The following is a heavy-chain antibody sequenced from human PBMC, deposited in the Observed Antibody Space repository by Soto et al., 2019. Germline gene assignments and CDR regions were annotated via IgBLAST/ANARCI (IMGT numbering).Heavy chain of an antibody. Sequence: GGSLRLSCAASGFTFSNFEMHWVRQAPGKGLEWVSYINTAGSTKYYAESVKGRFTISRDNTRNSLFLQMNSLRAEDTAVYYCARAECSSPDCLAPYYSYGLDVWGQGSTVTVSS. CDR2: INTAGSTK. V-gene: IGHV3-48*03. CDR1: GFTFSNFE. J-gene: IGHJ6*02. D-gene: IGHD3-9*01. CDR3: ARAECSSPDCLAPYYSYGLDV.